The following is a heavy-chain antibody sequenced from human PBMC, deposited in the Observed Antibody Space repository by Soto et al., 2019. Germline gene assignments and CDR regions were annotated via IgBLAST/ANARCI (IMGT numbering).Heavy chain of an antibody. CDR3: ARDPPPFMVRGVMDYGMDV. Sequence: NPSETLSLTCAVSGYSISSGYYWGWIRQPPGKGLEWIGSIYHSGSTYYNPSLKSRVTISVDTSKNQFSLKLSSVTAADTAVYYCARDPPPFMVRGVMDYGMDVWGQGTTVTVSS. D-gene: IGHD3-10*01. J-gene: IGHJ6*02. V-gene: IGHV4-38-2*02. CDR2: IYHSGST. CDR1: GYSISSGYY.